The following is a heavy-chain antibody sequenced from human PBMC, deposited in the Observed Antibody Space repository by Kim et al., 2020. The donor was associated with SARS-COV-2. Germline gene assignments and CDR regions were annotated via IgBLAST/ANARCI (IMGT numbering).Heavy chain of an antibody. CDR1: GFTFSNSG. V-gene: IGHV3-30*18. J-gene: IGHJ4*02. D-gene: IGHD3-10*01. CDR2: ISKDASQI. CDR3: TKDYDGPWSFDY. Sequence: GGSLRLSCVASGFTFSNSGMHWVRQAPGKGPEWVAVISKDASQIYYTDSVKGRFTISRDDSKNTLYLQMNSLRVEDTAVYYCTKDYDGPWSFDYWGQGTL.